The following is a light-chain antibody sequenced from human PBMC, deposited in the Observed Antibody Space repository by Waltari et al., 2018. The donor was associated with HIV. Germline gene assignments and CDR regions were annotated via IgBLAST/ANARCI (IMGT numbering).Light chain of an antibody. CDR1: QIISSW. J-gene: IGKJ2*01. CDR2: KAS. Sequence: DIQMTQSPSTLSASVGDRVTITCRASQIISSWLAWYQQKPGKAPKLLIYKASSLESGVPSRFSNSGSGTEFTLTISSLQPDDFATYYCQQYNSYPYTFGQGTKLEIK. V-gene: IGKV1-5*03. CDR3: QQYNSYPYT.